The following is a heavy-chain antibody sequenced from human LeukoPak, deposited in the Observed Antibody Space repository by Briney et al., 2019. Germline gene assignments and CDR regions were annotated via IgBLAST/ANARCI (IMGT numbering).Heavy chain of an antibody. J-gene: IGHJ4*02. CDR2: ISSSSSYI. D-gene: IGHD3-10*01. CDR3: ARDSEDGSSHFDY. V-gene: IGHV3-21*01. CDR1: GFTFSSYS. Sequence: GGSLRLSCAASGFTFSSYSMNWVRQAPGKGLEWVSSISSSSSYIYYADSVKGRFTISRDNAKNSLYLQMNSLRAEDTAMYYCARDSEDGSSHFDYWGQGTLVTVSS.